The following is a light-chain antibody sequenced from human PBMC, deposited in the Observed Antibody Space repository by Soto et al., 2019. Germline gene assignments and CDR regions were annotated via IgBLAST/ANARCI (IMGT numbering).Light chain of an antibody. CDR2: KAS. V-gene: IGKV1-5*03. J-gene: IGKJ1*01. CDR1: QSVSTW. CDR3: QHYNSYSEA. Sequence: DIQMTQPPSTLSASVGDRVTITCRASQSVSTWLAWYQQKPGKAPKLLIYKASTLKSGVPSRFSGSGSGTEFTLTISSLQPDDFATYYCQHYNSYSEAFGQGTKVDI.